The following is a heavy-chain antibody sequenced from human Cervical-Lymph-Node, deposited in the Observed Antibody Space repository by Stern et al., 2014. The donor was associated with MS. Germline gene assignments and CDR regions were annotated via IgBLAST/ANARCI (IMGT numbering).Heavy chain of an antibody. CDR2: IIPILGFA. CDR1: GGTFSSSYA. Sequence: QVQLVQSGAEVKKPGSSVKVSCKASGGTFSSSYAVSWVPQAPRQGLDWMGRIIPILGFANYAQKFKNRVTITVVTSTSTIYMELSSLTSEDTAVYYCARGIVSNRAAATLHNLFDSWGQGTLVTVSS. D-gene: IGHD2-15*01. J-gene: IGHJ5*01. CDR3: ARGIVSNRAAATLHNLFDS. V-gene: IGHV1-69*04.